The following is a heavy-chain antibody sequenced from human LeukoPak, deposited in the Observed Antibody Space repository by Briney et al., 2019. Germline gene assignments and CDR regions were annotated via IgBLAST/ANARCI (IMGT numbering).Heavy chain of an antibody. J-gene: IGHJ3*02. CDR3: ARDPEVYGDYGDDPDPFDI. Sequence: GGSLRLSCAASGFTFSDYYMSWIRQAPGKGLEWVSYISSSGTTIYYADSVKGRFTISRDNAKNSLDLQMNSLRAEDTAVYYCARDPEVYGDYGDDPDPFDIWGQGTMVTVSS. CDR2: ISSSGTTI. V-gene: IGHV3-11*01. D-gene: IGHD4-17*01. CDR1: GFTFSDYY.